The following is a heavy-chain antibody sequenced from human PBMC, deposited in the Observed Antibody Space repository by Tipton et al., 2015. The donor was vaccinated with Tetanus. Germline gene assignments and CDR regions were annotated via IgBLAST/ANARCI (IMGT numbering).Heavy chain of an antibody. Sequence: SLRLSCSASGLTVTENYMSWVRQAPGKGLEWVSVVESGGTAHYADSVKGRFTVSRDSSRNTLDLQMNSLRAEDTAVYYCTRDSHKTYWGQGTLVTVSS. CDR2: VESGGTA. V-gene: IGHV3-53*01. J-gene: IGHJ4*02. CDR1: GLTVTENY. CDR3: TRDSHKTY.